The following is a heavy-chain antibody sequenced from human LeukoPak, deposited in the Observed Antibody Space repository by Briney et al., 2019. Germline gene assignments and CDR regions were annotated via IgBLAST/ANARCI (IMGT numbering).Heavy chain of an antibody. D-gene: IGHD5-18*01. Sequence: ASVKVSCKVSGYTLTELSMHWVRQAPGKGLEWMGGFDPEDGETIYAQKFQGRVTMTEDTSTDTAYMELSSLRSEDTAVYYCATKVLRNGYTYGFGYSWGQETLVTVSS. V-gene: IGHV1-24*01. CDR3: ATKVLRNGYTYGFGYS. CDR2: FDPEDGET. J-gene: IGHJ4*02. CDR1: GYTLTELS.